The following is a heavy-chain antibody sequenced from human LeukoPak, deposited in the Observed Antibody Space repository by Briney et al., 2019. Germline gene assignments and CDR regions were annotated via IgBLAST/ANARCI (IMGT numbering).Heavy chain of an antibody. Sequence: PSETLSLTCTVSGGSISSYYWSWIRQPPGKGLEWIGYIYYSGSTNYNPSLKSRVTISVDTSKNQFSLKLSSVTAADTAVYYCARCFGGSCYYFDYWGQGTLVTVSS. D-gene: IGHD2-15*01. CDR1: GGSISSYY. CDR3: ARCFGGSCYYFDY. J-gene: IGHJ4*02. CDR2: IYYSGST. V-gene: IGHV4-59*01.